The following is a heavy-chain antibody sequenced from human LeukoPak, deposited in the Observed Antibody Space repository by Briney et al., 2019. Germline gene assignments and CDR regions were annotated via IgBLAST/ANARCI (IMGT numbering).Heavy chain of an antibody. V-gene: IGHV4-59*08. CDR3: ARLYSSSWYFDN. CDR2: MYYSGST. Sequence: PSETLSLTCSVSGGSISNYYWSWIRQPPGKGLEWIGYMYYSGSTNYNPSLKSRVTISVDKSRNQFSLTLSSVTAADTAVYYCARLYSSSWYFDNWGQGILVTVSS. D-gene: IGHD6-13*01. J-gene: IGHJ4*02. CDR1: GGSISNYY.